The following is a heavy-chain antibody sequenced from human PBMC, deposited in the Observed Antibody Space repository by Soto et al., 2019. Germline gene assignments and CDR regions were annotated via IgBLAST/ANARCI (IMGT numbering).Heavy chain of an antibody. CDR2: IKQDGSEK. J-gene: IGHJ3*02. D-gene: IGHD6-19*01. CDR3: ASYSRGRENAFDI. V-gene: IGHV3-7*01. Sequence: GGSLRLSCAASGFTFSSYWMSWVRQAPGKGLEWVANIKQDGSEKYYVDSVKGRFTISRDNAKNSLYLQMNSLRAEDTAVYYCASYSRGRENAFDIWGQGTMVTVSS. CDR1: GFTFSSYW.